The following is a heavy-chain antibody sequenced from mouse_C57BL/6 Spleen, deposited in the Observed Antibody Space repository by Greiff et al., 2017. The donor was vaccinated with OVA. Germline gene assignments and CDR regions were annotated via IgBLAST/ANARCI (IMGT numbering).Heavy chain of an antibody. V-gene: IGHV1-64*01. J-gene: IGHJ4*01. CDR1: GYTFTSYW. CDR2: IHPNSGST. CDR3: AIWVITTVVDDYDGRGYAMDY. Sequence: QVQLQQPGAELVKPGASVKLSCKASGYTFTSYWMHWVKQRPGQGLEWIGMIHPNSGSTNYNEKFKSKATLTVDKSSSTAYMQLSSLTSEDSAVYCCAIWVITTVVDDYDGRGYAMDYWGQGTSVTVSS. D-gene: IGHD1-1*01.